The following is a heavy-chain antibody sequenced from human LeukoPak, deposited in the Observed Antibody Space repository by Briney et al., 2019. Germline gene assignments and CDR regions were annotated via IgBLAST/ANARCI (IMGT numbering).Heavy chain of an antibody. CDR1: GYTLTELS. CDR3: ARGNPGSGSYYYGMDV. V-gene: IGHV1-24*01. D-gene: IGHD3-10*01. J-gene: IGHJ6*02. CDR2: FDPEDGET. Sequence: ASVKVSCKVSGYTLTELSMHWVRQAPGKGLEWMGGFDPEDGETIYAQKFQGRVTMTRDTSTSTVYMELSSLRSEDTAVYYCARGNPGSGSYYYGMDVWGQGTTVTVSS.